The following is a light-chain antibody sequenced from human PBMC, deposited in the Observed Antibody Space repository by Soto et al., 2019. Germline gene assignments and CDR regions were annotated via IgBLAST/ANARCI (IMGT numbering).Light chain of an antibody. J-gene: IGKJ1*01. CDR3: QQYNSWPPWT. Sequence: EIVMTQSPATLSVSPGERATLSCRASQSVSSNLAWYQQKPGQAPRLLIYAASTRATAIPARFSGSGSGTEFTLTISSLQSEDFAVYYCQQYNSWPPWTFGQGTKVEIK. CDR1: QSVSSN. CDR2: AAS. V-gene: IGKV3-15*01.